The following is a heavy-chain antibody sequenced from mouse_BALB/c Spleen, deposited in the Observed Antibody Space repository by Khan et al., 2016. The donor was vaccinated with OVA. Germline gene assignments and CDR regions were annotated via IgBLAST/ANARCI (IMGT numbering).Heavy chain of an antibody. CDR1: GYIFTSYW. V-gene: IGHV1S132*01. CDR3: ASDSGSNYYFDY. D-gene: IGHD1-1*01. Sequence: VQLKQSGAELVRPGAAVKLSCKTSGYIFTSYWIHWVKQRSGQGLEWIARIYPGTGSTYYNEKFKGKATLTADTSSSTAYMQLSSRESADSAASFCASDSGSNYYFDYWGQGTTLTVSS. CDR2: IYPGTGST. J-gene: IGHJ2*01.